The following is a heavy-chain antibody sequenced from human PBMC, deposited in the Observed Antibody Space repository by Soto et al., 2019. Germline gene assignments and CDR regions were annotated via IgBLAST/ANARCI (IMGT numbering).Heavy chain of an antibody. J-gene: IGHJ4*02. Sequence: LKISCKGSGYSFAGYWITWVRQKPGKGLEWMGRIDPSDSQTYYSPSFRGHVTISVTKSITTVFLQWSSLRASDTAMYYCARQIYDSDTGPNFQYYFDSWGQGTPVTVSS. D-gene: IGHD3-22*01. CDR2: IDPSDSQT. CDR3: ARQIYDSDTGPNFQYYFDS. V-gene: IGHV5-10-1*01. CDR1: GYSFAGYW.